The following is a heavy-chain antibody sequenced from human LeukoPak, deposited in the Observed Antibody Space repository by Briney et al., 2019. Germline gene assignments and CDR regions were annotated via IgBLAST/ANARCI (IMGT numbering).Heavy chain of an antibody. CDR3: ARWLELMRNFDW. V-gene: IGHV3-7*01. Sequence: GGSLRLSCAASGFTFSSYWMSWVRQAPGKGLEWVANIKQDGNEKYYVDSVMGRFTISRGNAKNSLYLQMSSLRAEDTAVYYCARWLELMRNFDWWGQGTLVTVSS. CDR1: GFTFSSYW. D-gene: IGHD5-24*01. J-gene: IGHJ4*02. CDR2: IKQDGNEK.